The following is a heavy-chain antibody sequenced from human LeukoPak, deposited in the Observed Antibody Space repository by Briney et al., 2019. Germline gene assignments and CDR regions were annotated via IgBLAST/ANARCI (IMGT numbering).Heavy chain of an antibody. CDR3: AREKNFYYDSSGYGDY. V-gene: IGHV3-33*01. CDR1: GFTFSSYG. CDR2: IWYDGSNK. J-gene: IGHJ4*02. Sequence: GGSLRLSCAASGFTFSSYGMPWVRQAPGKGLEWVAVIWYDGSNKYYADSVKGRFTISRDNSKNTLYLQMNSLRAEDTAVYYCAREKNFYYDSSGYGDYWGQGTLVTVSS. D-gene: IGHD3-22*01.